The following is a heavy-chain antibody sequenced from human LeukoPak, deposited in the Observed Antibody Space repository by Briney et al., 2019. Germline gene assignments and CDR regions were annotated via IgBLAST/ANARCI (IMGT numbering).Heavy chain of an antibody. CDR1: GGSISNYD. V-gene: IGHV4-59*01. J-gene: IGHJ4*02. CDR2: MYYSGST. D-gene: IGHD3-3*01. CDR3: ASSHPLGSNNDYYTPFDY. Sequence: SETLSLTCTVSGGSISNYDWSWIRQPPGKGLEWIGYMYYSGSTNYNPSLKSRVTISVDTSKNQFSLKLSSVTAADTAVYYCASSHPLGSNNDYYTPFDYWGQGTLVTVSS.